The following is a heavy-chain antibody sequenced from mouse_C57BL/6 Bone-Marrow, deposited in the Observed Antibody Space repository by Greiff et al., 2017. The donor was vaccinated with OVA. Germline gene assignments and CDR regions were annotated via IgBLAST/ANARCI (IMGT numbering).Heavy chain of an antibody. J-gene: IGHJ2*01. CDR2: IDPSDSYT. CDR1: GYTFTSYW. Sequence: QVHVKQPGAELVKPGASVKLSCKASGYTFTSYWMQWVKQRPGPGLEWIGEIDPSDSYTNYNQKFKGKATLTVDTSSSTAYMQLSSLTSEDSAVYYCARIPVVYFDYWGQGTTLTVSS. V-gene: IGHV1-50*01. CDR3: ARIPVVYFDY. D-gene: IGHD1-1*01.